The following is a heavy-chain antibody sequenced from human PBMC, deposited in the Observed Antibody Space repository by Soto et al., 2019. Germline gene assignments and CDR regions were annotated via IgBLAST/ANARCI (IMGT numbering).Heavy chain of an antibody. CDR3: ARDLYSGYDTYYYGMDV. Sequence: PSETLSLTCTVSGGSISSDYYHWTWIRQSPGKGLEWIGYIHHSGSILYNPSLKSRVTISVDTSKNQFSLKLSSVTAADTAVYYCARDLYSGYDTYYYGMDVWGQGTTVTVSS. V-gene: IGHV4-30-4*08. CDR1: GGSISSDYYH. CDR2: IHHSGSI. J-gene: IGHJ6*02. D-gene: IGHD5-12*01.